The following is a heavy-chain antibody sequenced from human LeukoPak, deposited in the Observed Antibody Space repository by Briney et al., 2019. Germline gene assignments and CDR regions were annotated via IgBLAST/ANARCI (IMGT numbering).Heavy chain of an antibody. CDR1: GFTFSTYW. CDR3: ARVLRYFDWLSTPPDY. CDR2: ISSSSSYI. J-gene: IGHJ4*02. D-gene: IGHD3-9*01. V-gene: IGHV3-21*01. Sequence: GGSLRLSCAASGFTFSTYWMSWVRQAPGKGLEWVSSISSSSSYIYYADSVKGRFTISRDNAKNSLYLQMNSLRAEDTAVYYCARVLRYFDWLSTPPDYWGQGTLVTVSS.